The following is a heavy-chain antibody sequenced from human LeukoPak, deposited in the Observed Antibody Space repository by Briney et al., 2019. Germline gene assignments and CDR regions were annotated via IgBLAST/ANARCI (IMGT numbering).Heavy chain of an antibody. CDR2: IYYSGST. V-gene: IGHV4-59*01. J-gene: IGHJ4*02. CDR3: ARDRRDGYNSYYFDY. Sequence: SETLSLTCTVSGGSISGYYWSWIRQPPGKGLEWIGYIYYSGSTNYNPSLKSRVTISVDTSKNQFSLKLSSVTAADTAVYYCARDRRDGYNSYYFDYWGQGTLVTVSS. CDR1: GGSISGYY. D-gene: IGHD5-24*01.